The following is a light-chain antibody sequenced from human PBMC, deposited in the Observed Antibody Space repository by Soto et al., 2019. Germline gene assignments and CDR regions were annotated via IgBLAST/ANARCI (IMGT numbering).Light chain of an antibody. J-gene: IGLJ1*01. V-gene: IGLV2-11*01. CDR1: SSDVGGYNY. Sequence: QSALTQPRSVSGSPGQSVAISCTGTSSDVGGYNYVSWYQQHPGKAPKVLIYDVTKRPSGVPDRFSGSKSGNTASLTISGLQAEDEADYYCCSHAGSYTYVFGTGTKLTV. CDR3: CSHAGSYTYV. CDR2: DVT.